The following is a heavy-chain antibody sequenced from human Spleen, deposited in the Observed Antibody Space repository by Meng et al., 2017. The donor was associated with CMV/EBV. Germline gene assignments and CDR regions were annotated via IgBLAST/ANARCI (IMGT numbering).Heavy chain of an antibody. CDR1: GFTFNDAW. V-gene: IGHV3-15*01. Sequence: GGSLRLSCAASGFTFNDAWMSWVRQAPGKGLEWVGRIKSKIDGGTVDYAAPVKGRFTISRDDSKNTVYLQMNSLKTEDTAVYYCAYPTTFDFWGQGTLVTVSS. CDR2: IKSKIDGGTV. J-gene: IGHJ4*02. D-gene: IGHD1-7*01. CDR3: AYPTTFDF.